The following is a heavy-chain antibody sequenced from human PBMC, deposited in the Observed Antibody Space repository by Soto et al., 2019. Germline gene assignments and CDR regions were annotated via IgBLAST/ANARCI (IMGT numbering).Heavy chain of an antibody. D-gene: IGHD4-17*01. V-gene: IGHV4-30-2*01. CDR2: IYHSGST. Sequence: QLQLQESGSGLVKPSQTLSLTCAVSGGSISSGGYSLSWIRQPPGKGLECIGYIYHSGSTYYNPSLKRRVTIAVDRSKTQFSLKLTSVTAADTAVYYCARGVTTVTTFDYWGQGTLVTVSS. CDR1: GGSISSGGYS. J-gene: IGHJ4*02. CDR3: ARGVTTVTTFDY.